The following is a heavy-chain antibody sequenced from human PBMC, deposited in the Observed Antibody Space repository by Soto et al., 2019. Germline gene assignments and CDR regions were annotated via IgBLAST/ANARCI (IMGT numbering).Heavy chain of an antibody. J-gene: IGHJ6*02. CDR1: GFSFSTYP. V-gene: IGHV3-23*01. Sequence: GSLRLSCAASGFSFSTYPMIWVRQAPGKGLEGVSSISGSGGDTYYKDSVKGRFTISRDNSKNTVYLQMNSLRAEDTAVYYCAKILSTVTTYYYGMDVWGQGTTVTVSS. CDR3: AKILSTVTTYYYGMDV. CDR2: ISGSGGDT. D-gene: IGHD4-17*01.